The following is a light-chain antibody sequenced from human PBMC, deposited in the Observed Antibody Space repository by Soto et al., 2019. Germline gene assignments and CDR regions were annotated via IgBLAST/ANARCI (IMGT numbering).Light chain of an antibody. Sequence: EIVLTQSPGTLSLSPGERATLSCRASQSVSSSYLAWYQQKPGQAPRLLIYGASSRATGIPDRFRGSGSGTDFTLPISSLEPDDFAVDYCQQYRTSRIFTFGPGTKVDIK. J-gene: IGKJ3*01. CDR3: QQYRTSRIFT. CDR1: QSVSSSY. CDR2: GAS. V-gene: IGKV3-20*01.